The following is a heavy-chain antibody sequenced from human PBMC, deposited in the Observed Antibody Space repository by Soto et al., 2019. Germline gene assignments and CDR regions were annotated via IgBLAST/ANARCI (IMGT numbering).Heavy chain of an antibody. Sequence: ASVKVSCKASGYTFTGYYIHWVRQAPGQGLEWMGWINPNSGRTNFAQKFQDRVTMTRDTSITTAYMELSRLRSDDTAVYYCARAHLTALYHWGQGTLVTVSS. CDR2: INPNSGRT. J-gene: IGHJ5*02. D-gene: IGHD3-9*01. V-gene: IGHV1-2*02. CDR3: ARAHLTALYH. CDR1: GYTFTGYY.